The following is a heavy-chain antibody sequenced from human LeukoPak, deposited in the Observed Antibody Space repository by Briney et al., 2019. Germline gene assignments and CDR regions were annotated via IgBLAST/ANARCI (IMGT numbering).Heavy chain of an antibody. Sequence: SETLSLTCSVSGGSVTSGTYHWGWIRRPPGKGLEWIGSVYFDGGTHYNPSLQSRVTISVDTSKNQFSLRLSSVTAADTALYYCARDHYYDGRGRFDPWGQGTLVTVS. V-gene: IGHV4-39*07. J-gene: IGHJ5*02. CDR2: VYFDGGT. CDR1: GGSVTSGTYH. CDR3: ARDHYYDGRGRFDP. D-gene: IGHD3-16*01.